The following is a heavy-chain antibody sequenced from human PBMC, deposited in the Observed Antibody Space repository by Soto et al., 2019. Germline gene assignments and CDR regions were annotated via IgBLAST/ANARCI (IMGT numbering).Heavy chain of an antibody. V-gene: IGHV1-18*01. CDR2: INSFSGDT. Sequence: VQLVQSGAEVKKPGASVKVSCKASGYTFTHYGITWVRQAPGQGLEWMGWINSFSGDTNYPQKLQGRLTMTTDTSTNTVYMELGNLRSDDTAVYYCARDLHSGGKYWYFDIWGRGTLVTVSS. CDR3: ARDLHSGGKYWYFDI. CDR1: GYTFTHYG. J-gene: IGHJ2*01. D-gene: IGHD2-15*01.